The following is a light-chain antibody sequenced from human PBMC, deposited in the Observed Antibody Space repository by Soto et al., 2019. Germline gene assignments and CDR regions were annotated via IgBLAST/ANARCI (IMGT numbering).Light chain of an antibody. Sequence: QSVLTQPASVSGSPGQSIAISCTGTSSDIGRYNYVSWYQQHPGKAPKLLIYDVTGRPSGVSNRFSGSKSGNTASLTISGLQAEDEADYYCSSYTTNSRAVFGGGTQLTVL. J-gene: IGLJ7*01. CDR3: SSYTTNSRAV. V-gene: IGLV2-14*03. CDR1: SSDIGRYNY. CDR2: DVT.